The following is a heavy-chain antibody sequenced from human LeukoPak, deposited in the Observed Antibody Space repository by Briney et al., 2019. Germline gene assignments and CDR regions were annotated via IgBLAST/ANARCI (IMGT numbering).Heavy chain of an antibody. CDR2: ISSSGSTI. V-gene: IGHV3-48*03. CDR3: ARDTDYGDYYRSNWFDP. J-gene: IGHJ5*02. CDR1: GFPFSSYE. Sequence: TGGSLGLSCASSGFPFSSYEMNWVRQAPGKGLEWVSYISSSGSTIYYADSVKGRFTISRDNAKNSLYLQMNSLRAEDTAVYYCARDTDYGDYYRSNWFDPWGQGTLVTVSS. D-gene: IGHD4-17*01.